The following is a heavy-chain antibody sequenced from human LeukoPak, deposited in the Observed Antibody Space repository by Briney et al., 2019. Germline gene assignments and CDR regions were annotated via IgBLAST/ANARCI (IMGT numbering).Heavy chain of an antibody. J-gene: IGHJ4*02. CDR1: GGSITSSSYY. CDR3: ARREAGTENPDIVASTYLDY. Sequence: SETLSLTCTVSGGSITSSSYYWGWIRQPPGKGLEWIGTVYYSGNTYYSPSLRSRVTILLDTSMNQFSLNLTSATAADTAVYYCARREAGTENPDIVASTYLDYWGRGTLVTVSS. V-gene: IGHV4-39*07. CDR2: VYYSGNT. D-gene: IGHD5-12*01.